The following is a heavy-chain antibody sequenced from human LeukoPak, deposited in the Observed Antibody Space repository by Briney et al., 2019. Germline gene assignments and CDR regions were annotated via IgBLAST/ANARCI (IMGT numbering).Heavy chain of an antibody. V-gene: IGHV3-30*04. Sequence: GGSLRLSCAASGFTFSSYAMHWVRQAPGKGLEWVAVISYDGSNKYYADSVKGRFTISRDNSKNTLYLQMNSLRAEDTAVYYCAGARGDYVWGSYRSGFDYWGQGTLVTVSS. CDR1: GFTFSSYA. J-gene: IGHJ4*02. CDR3: AGARGDYVWGSYRSGFDY. D-gene: IGHD3-16*02. CDR2: ISYDGSNK.